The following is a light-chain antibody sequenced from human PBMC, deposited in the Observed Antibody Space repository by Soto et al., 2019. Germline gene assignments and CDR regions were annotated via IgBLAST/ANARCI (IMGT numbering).Light chain of an antibody. J-gene: IGLJ1*01. V-gene: IGLV1-40*01. CDR1: SSSIGAGYD. Sequence: QSVLTQPPSVSGAPGQRVTISCIGSSSSIGAGYDVHWYQQLPGTAPKLLIYGNNNRPSGVPDRFSGSKSGTSASLAITGLQAEDEADYYCQSYDSTLRYYVFGTGTKLTVL. CDR2: GNN. CDR3: QSYDSTLRYYV.